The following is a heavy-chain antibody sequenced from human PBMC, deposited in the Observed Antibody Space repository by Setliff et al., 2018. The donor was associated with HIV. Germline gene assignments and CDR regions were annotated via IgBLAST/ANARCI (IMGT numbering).Heavy chain of an antibody. CDR1: GGSISNSNYF. V-gene: IGHV4-39*02. D-gene: IGHD3-3*01. CDR2: IYSSGST. J-gene: IGHJ3*02. CDR3: ARSFSGRYFWSGYYTGPDPKGENAFDI. Sequence: KSSETLSLTCTVSGGSISNSNYFWGWIRQPPGKGLEWIGRIYSSGSTYYQPSLQGRVSMSIDSSKNHFSLSLRYVTAADTAVYYCARSFSGRYFWSGYYTGPDPKGENAFDIWGLGTMVTVSS.